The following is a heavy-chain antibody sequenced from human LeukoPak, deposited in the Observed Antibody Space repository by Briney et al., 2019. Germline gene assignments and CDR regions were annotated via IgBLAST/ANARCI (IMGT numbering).Heavy chain of an antibody. CDR3: ARAPMSYYMDV. CDR2: IYYTGST. J-gene: IGHJ6*03. Sequence: PSETLSLTCTVSGGSISSYYWSWIRQPPGKGLEWIGYIYYTGSTNYNPSLKSRVNISVDTSKNQFSLKLSSVTAADTAVYYCARAPMSYYMDVWGKGTTVTVSS. CDR1: GGSISSYY. V-gene: IGHV4-59*01.